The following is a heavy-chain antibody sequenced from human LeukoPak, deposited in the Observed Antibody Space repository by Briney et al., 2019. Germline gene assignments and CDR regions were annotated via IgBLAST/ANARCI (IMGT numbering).Heavy chain of an antibody. D-gene: IGHD5-24*01. CDR3: ARETPRRGETRDGYR. CDR2: IYSGGST. Sequence: GGSLRLSCAASGSTVSSNYMSWVRQAPGKGLEWVSVIYSGGSTYYADSVKGRFTISRDNPKNLLFLQINSLRVEDTAVYYCARETPRRGETRDGYRWGQGTVVTVSS. CDR1: GSTVSSNY. J-gene: IGHJ4*02. V-gene: IGHV3-66*01.